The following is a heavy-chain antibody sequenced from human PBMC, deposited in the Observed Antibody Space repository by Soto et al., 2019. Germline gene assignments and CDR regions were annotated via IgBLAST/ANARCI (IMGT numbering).Heavy chain of an antibody. CDR3: AKTGAAAGTLKGGYYYYGMDV. CDR2: IVVGSGNT. D-gene: IGHD6-13*01. Sequence: QMQLVQSGPEVKKPGTSVKVSCKASGFTFTSSAVQWVRQARGQRLEWIGWIVVGSGNTNYAQKFQERVTITRDMSTSTAYMELSSLRSEDTAVYYCAKTGAAAGTLKGGYYYYGMDVWGQGTTVTVSS. V-gene: IGHV1-58*01. J-gene: IGHJ6*02. CDR1: GFTFTSSA.